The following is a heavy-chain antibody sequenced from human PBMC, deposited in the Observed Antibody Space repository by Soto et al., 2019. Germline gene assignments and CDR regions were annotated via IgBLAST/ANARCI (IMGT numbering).Heavy chain of an antibody. V-gene: IGHV1-18*01. Sequence: ASVKVSCKASGYTFTSYGISWVRQAPGQGLEWMGWISAYNGNTNYAQKLQGRVTMTTDTSTSTAYMELRSLRSDDTAVYYCARARYSSGHPHYDYWGQGTLVTVSS. J-gene: IGHJ4*02. CDR2: ISAYNGNT. D-gene: IGHD6-19*01. CDR1: GYTFTSYG. CDR3: ARARYSSGHPHYDY.